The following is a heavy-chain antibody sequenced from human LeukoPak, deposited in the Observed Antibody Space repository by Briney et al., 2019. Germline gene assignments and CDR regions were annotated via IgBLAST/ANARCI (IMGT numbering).Heavy chain of an antibody. Sequence: PGGSLRLSCTASGFTFSNAGMNWVRQAPGKGLEWVANIKKDGSEKYYVDAVKGRFTISRDNAKTSLYLQMNSLRAEDTAVYYCARDLSGIAGYTYGRGIDYWGQGTLVTVSS. D-gene: IGHD5-18*01. J-gene: IGHJ4*02. CDR1: GFTFSNAG. V-gene: IGHV3-7*01. CDR2: IKKDGSEK. CDR3: ARDLSGIAGYTYGRGIDY.